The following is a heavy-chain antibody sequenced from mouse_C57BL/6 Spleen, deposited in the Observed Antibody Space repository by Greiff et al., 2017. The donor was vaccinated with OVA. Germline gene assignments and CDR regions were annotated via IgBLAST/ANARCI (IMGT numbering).Heavy chain of an antibody. Sequence: VQLQQPGAELVMPGASVKLSCKASGYTFTSYWMHWVKQRPGQGLEWIGEIDPSDSYTNYNQKFKGKSTLTVDKSSSTAYMQLSSLTSEDSAVYYCARASITTVDFDYWGQGTTLTVSS. CDR1: GYTFTSYW. J-gene: IGHJ2*01. CDR2: IDPSDSYT. V-gene: IGHV1-69*01. CDR3: ARASITTVDFDY. D-gene: IGHD1-1*01.